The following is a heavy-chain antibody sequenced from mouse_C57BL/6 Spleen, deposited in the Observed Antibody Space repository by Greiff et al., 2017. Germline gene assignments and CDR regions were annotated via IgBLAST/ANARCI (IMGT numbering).Heavy chain of an antibody. V-gene: IGHV7-3*01. Sequence: EVMLLHSFFFFLHPFLSLILSFSSSLFTFTYYYIIWVRQPPGKALEWLGFIRNKSNGYTSEYSASVKGRFTIYRDNSQSILYLQMNALRAEDSATYCCARSPNWGFDYWGQGTTLTVSS. J-gene: IGHJ2*01. D-gene: IGHD4-1*01. CDR2: IRNKSNGYTS. CDR1: LFTFTYYY. CDR3: ARSPNWGFDY.